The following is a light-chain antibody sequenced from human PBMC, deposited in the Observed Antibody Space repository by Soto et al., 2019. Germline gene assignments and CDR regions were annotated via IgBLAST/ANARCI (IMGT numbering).Light chain of an antibody. Sequence: EIVLTQSPGTLSLSPGERATLSCRASQSVSSSYLAWYQQKPGQAPRLLIYGASSRATGIPDRFSGSGSGTDFTLPISRLEPEDVAVYYCQQYPSSPVYTFGQGTKLEIK. CDR1: QSVSSSY. J-gene: IGKJ2*01. CDR3: QQYPSSPVYT. CDR2: GAS. V-gene: IGKV3-20*01.